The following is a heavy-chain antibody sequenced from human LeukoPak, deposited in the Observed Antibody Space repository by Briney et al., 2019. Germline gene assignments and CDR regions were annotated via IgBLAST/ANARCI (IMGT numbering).Heavy chain of an antibody. Sequence: GGSLRLSCAASGFTFSSYGMHWVRQAPGKGLEWVAVISYDGSNKYYADSVKGRFTISRDNSKNTLYLQMNSLRAEDTAVYYCTRATIAVAFDYWGQGTLVTVSS. CDR1: GFTFSSYG. D-gene: IGHD6-19*01. CDR3: TRATIAVAFDY. V-gene: IGHV3-30*03. CDR2: ISYDGSNK. J-gene: IGHJ4*02.